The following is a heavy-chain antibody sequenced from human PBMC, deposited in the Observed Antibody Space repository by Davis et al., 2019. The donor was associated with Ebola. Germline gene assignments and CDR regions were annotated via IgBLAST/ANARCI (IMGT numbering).Heavy chain of an antibody. CDR3: ASGIRFRWNDDSYYYYMDV. CDR1: RYTVTGLY. Sequence: ASVKVSCKASRYTVTGLYIHWVRQAPRQGLEWMGWISPNTGGANYAQKFQGRVTMTRDASISTLYMELSRLTYDETATYYCASGIRFRWNDDSYYYYMDVWGKGTTVTVSS. V-gene: IGHV1-2*02. J-gene: IGHJ6*03. D-gene: IGHD1-1*01. CDR2: ISPNTGGA.